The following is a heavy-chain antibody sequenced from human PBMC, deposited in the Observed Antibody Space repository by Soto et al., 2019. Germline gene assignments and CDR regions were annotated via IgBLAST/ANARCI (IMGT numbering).Heavy chain of an antibody. CDR2: ISAYKGNT. J-gene: IGHJ5*02. CDR3: ARVFLIPAASIDNWFDP. V-gene: IGHV1-18*01. Sequence: QVQLVQSGAEVKKPGASVKVSCKASGYTFTSYGISWVRQAPGQGLGWMGWISAYKGNTNYAQKLQGRVTMTTDTSTSTAYMELRSLRSDDTAVYYCARVFLIPAASIDNWFDPWGQGTLVTVSS. CDR1: GYTFTSYG. D-gene: IGHD2-2*01.